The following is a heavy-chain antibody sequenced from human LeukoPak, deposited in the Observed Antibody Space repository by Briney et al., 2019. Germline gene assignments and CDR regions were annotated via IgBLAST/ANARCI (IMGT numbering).Heavy chain of an antibody. V-gene: IGHV3-30*02. D-gene: IGHD3-3*01. CDR3: ATLRTYFDFWSGTEDDAFDI. CDR1: GFTFSSYG. Sequence: PGGSLRLSCAASGFTFSSYGMHWVRQAPGKGLEWVAVIWYDGSNKYYADSVKGRFTISRDNSKNTLYLQMNSLRAEDTAVYYCATLRTYFDFWSGTEDDAFDIWGQGTMVTVSS. J-gene: IGHJ3*02. CDR2: IWYDGSNK.